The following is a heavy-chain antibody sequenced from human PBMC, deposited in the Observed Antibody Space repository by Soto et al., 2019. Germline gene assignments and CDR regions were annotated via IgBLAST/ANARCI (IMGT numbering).Heavy chain of an antibody. CDR2: ISSSSTYI. D-gene: IGHD2-2*01. V-gene: IGHV3-21*01. CDR1: GFTLSSYS. Sequence: GGSLRLSCAASGFTLSSYSMNWVRQAPGKGLEWVSCISSSSTYIDYADSVKGRFTISRDNAKNSLYLQMNSLRADDTAVYYCTKDGCSSTSCLDYWGQGTLVTVSS. J-gene: IGHJ4*02. CDR3: TKDGCSSTSCLDY.